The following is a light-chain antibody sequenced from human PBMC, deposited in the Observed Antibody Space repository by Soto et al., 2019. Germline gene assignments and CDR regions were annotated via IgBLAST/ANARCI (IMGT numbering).Light chain of an antibody. CDR2: DAS. CDR1: QDISNF. J-gene: IGKJ3*01. CDR3: QQYDSLPFT. Sequence: DIQMTQSPSSLSASVGDRVAITCRASQDISNFLNWYQQTPGKAPKLLTYDASDLETGVPSRFSGSGSGTDFTFTISNVQPEDTATYYCQQYDSLPFTFGPGTRWIS. V-gene: IGKV1-33*01.